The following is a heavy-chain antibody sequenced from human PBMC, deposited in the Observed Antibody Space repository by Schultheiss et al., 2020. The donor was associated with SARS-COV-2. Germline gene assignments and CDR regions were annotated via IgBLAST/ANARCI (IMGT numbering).Heavy chain of an antibody. Sequence: SETLSLTCTVSGGSISSGGYYWSWIRQHPGKGLEWIGYIYYSGSTNYNPSLKSRVTISVDTSKNQFSLKLSSVTAADTAVYYCARHRSLAVAMDYYYYYGMDVWGQGTTVTVSS. J-gene: IGHJ6*02. CDR1: GGSISSGGYY. CDR2: IYYSGST. V-gene: IGHV4-61*08. D-gene: IGHD6-19*01. CDR3: ARHRSLAVAMDYYYYYGMDV.